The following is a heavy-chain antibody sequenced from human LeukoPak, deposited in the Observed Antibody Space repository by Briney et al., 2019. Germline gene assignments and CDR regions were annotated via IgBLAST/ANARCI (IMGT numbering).Heavy chain of an antibody. Sequence: GSLRPSCAASGFPVRSKYMGWVRQAPGKGLEWVSVIYSGGSTYYADSVKGRFTISRDNSKNTLYLQMNSLRAEDTAVYYCARDLDYNWFDPWGQGTLVTVSS. J-gene: IGHJ5*02. V-gene: IGHV3-53*05. CDR2: IYSGGST. CDR3: ARDLDYNWFDP. D-gene: IGHD3-3*01. CDR1: GFPVRSKY.